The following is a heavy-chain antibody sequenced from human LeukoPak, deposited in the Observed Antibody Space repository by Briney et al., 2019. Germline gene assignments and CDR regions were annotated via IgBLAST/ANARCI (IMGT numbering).Heavy chain of an antibody. J-gene: IGHJ4*02. V-gene: IGHV4-31*03. Sequence: SETLSLTCTVSGGSIISSYYYWSWIRQHPGKGLEWIGYISYSGNTYYNPSLKSRAAISADTPKNQFSLKLSSTTAADTAVYYCARAPVATPSEFDYWGQGTLVTVSS. D-gene: IGHD5-12*01. CDR2: ISYSGNT. CDR3: ARAPVATPSEFDY. CDR1: GGSIISSYYY.